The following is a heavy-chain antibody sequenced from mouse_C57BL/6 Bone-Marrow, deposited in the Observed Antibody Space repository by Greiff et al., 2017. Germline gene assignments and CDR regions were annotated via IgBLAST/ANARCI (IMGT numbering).Heavy chain of an antibody. Sequence: QVQLKQPGAELVRPGSSVKLSCKASGYTFTSYWMDWVKQRPGQGLEWIGNIYPSDSETHYNQKFKDKATLTVDKSSSTAYMQLSSLTSEDSAVYYCARMDYDRAYWGQGTLVTVSA. V-gene: IGHV1-61*01. D-gene: IGHD2-4*01. J-gene: IGHJ3*01. CDR1: GYTFTSYW. CDR3: ARMDYDRAY. CDR2: IYPSDSET.